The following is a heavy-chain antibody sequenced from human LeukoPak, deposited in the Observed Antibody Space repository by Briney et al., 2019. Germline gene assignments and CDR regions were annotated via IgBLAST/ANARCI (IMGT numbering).Heavy chain of an antibody. Sequence: SETLSLTCAVYRGSFSGYYWSWIRQPPGKGLEWIGSIYYSGSTYYNPSLKSRVTISVDTSKNQFSLKLSSVTAADTAVYYCASSRLTYYYDSSGSFDYWGQGTLVTVSS. D-gene: IGHD3-22*01. J-gene: IGHJ4*02. CDR2: IYYSGST. CDR3: ASSRLTYYYDSSGSFDY. CDR1: RGSFSGYY. V-gene: IGHV4-34*01.